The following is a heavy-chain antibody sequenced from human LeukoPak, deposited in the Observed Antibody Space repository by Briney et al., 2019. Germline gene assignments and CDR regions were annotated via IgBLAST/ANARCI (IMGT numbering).Heavy chain of an antibody. J-gene: IGHJ4*02. CDR2: ISYDGSNK. CDR1: GFTFSSYA. CDR3: AREFFDIVVVPAALDY. V-gene: IGHV3-30-3*01. D-gene: IGHD2-2*01. Sequence: GGSLRLSCAASGFTFSSYAMHWVRQAPGKGLEWVAVISYDGSNKYYADSVKGRFTISRDNSKNTLYLQMNSLRAKDTAVYYCAREFFDIVVVPAALDYWGQGTLVTVSS.